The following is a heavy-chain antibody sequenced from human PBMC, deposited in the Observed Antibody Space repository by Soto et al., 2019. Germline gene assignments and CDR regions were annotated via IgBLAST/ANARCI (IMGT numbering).Heavy chain of an antibody. Sequence: SETLSLTCTVSGGSVSSGSYYWSWIRQPPGKVLEWLGYISQSGATYYNPSLERRVTISMDTSKNAFSLNLSSVTADDTAVYYCARGIWNIEEMIYGFYFDPWGPGTLVTVSS. J-gene: IGHJ5*02. CDR3: ARGIWNIEEMIYGFYFDP. D-gene: IGHD2-8*01. CDR2: ISQSGAT. CDR1: GGSVSSGSYY. V-gene: IGHV4-30-2*01.